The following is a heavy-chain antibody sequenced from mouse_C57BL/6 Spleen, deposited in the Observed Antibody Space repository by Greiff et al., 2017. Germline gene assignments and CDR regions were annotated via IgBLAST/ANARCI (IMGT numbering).Heavy chain of an antibody. CDR3: ACYYCGSIYYWYFDV. J-gene: IGHJ1*03. D-gene: IGHD1-1*01. Sequence: VQLQQPGAELVKPGASVKMSCKASGYTFTSYWITWVKQRPGQGLEWIGDIYPGSGSTNYNEKFKSKATLTVDTSSSTAYMQLSSLTSEDSAVYYLACYYCGSIYYWYFDVWGTGTTVTVSS. CDR1: GYTFTSYW. V-gene: IGHV1-55*01. CDR2: IYPGSGST.